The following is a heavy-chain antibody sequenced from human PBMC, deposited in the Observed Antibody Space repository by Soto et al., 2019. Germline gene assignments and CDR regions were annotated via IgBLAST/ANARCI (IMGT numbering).Heavy chain of an antibody. D-gene: IGHD3-22*01. J-gene: IGHJ4*02. CDR2: ISYDGSDK. Sequence: GGSLGLSCAASGFTFSSYAMHWVRQAPGKGLEWVALISYDGSDKDYADSVKGRFTISRDNSRNTLFLQMNSLRAEDTAVYYCARDYYKYYDSSGYYRSPAYWGQGT. CDR3: ARDYYKYYDSSGYYRSPAY. V-gene: IGHV3-30-3*01. CDR1: GFTFSSYA.